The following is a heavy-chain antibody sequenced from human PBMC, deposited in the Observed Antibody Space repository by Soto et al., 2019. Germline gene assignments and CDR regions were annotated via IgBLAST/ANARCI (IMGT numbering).Heavy chain of an antibody. Sequence: PSETLSLTCTVSGGSISSGDYYWSWIRQPPGKGLEWIGYIYYSGSTYYNPSLKSRVTISVDTSKNQFSLELSSVTAADTAVYYCARAGPYYGSGSYYPPRSGYFDYWGQGTLVTVSS. V-gene: IGHV4-30-4*01. D-gene: IGHD3-10*01. J-gene: IGHJ4*02. CDR2: IYYSGST. CDR1: GGSISSGDYY. CDR3: ARAGPYYGSGSYYPPRSGYFDY.